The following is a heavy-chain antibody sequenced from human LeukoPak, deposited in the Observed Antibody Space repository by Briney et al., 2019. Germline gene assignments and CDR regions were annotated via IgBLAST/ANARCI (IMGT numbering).Heavy chain of an antibody. D-gene: IGHD6-19*01. J-gene: IGHJ4*02. CDR1: GFTFDDYG. Sequence: GGSLRLSCAASGFTFDDYGMSWVRHAPGKGLEWVSGINWNGGSTGYADSVKGRFTISRDNAKNSLYLQMNSLRAEDTALYYCARGSSGWLLGGNYFDYWGQGTLVTVSS. CDR2: INWNGGST. CDR3: ARGSSGWLLGGNYFDY. V-gene: IGHV3-20*04.